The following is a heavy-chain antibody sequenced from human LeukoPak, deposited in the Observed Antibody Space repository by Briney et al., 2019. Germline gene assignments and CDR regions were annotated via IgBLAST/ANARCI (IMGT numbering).Heavy chain of an antibody. V-gene: IGHV3-48*03. CDR3: ARDLVGGSYTYYYYYGMDV. J-gene: IGHJ6*02. Sequence: GGSLRLSCAASGFTFSSYEMNWVRQAPGKGLEWVSYISSSGSTIYYADSVKGRFIISRDNAKNSLYLQMNSLRAEDTAVYYCARDLVGGSYTYYYYYGMDVWGQGTTVTVSS. D-gene: IGHD1-26*01. CDR2: ISSSGSTI. CDR1: GFTFSSYE.